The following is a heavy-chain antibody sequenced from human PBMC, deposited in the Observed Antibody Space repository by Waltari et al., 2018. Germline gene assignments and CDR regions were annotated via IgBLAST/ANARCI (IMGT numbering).Heavy chain of an antibody. Sequence: QVQLQESGPGLVKPSETLSLTCAVYGGSFSGYYWSWIRQPPGKGLEWIGEINHSGSTNYNPSLKSRVTISVDTSKNQFSLKLSSVTAADTAVYYCARALPVRGVIPLDYWGQGTLVTVSS. CDR3: ARALPVRGVIPLDY. J-gene: IGHJ4*02. CDR1: GGSFSGYY. CDR2: INHSGST. V-gene: IGHV4-34*01. D-gene: IGHD3-10*01.